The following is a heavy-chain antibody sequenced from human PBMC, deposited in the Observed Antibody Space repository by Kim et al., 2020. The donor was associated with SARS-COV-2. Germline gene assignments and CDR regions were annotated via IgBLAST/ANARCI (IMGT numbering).Heavy chain of an antibody. Sequence: GGSLRLSCAASEFTFSSYAMHWVRRAPGKGLEWVALISFDGSNRYYADSVRGRFTISRDNSKNMLYLQMNSLRAEDTAVYYCAREVGSRIVVVGMDVWG. V-gene: IGHV3-30-3*01. CDR3: AREVGSRIVVVGMDV. J-gene: IGHJ6*02. CDR1: EFTFSSYA. D-gene: IGHD2-2*01. CDR2: ISFDGSNR.